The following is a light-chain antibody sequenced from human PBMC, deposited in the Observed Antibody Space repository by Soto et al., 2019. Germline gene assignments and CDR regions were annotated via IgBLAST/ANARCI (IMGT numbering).Light chain of an antibody. V-gene: IGKV1-9*01. J-gene: IGKJ2*02. Sequence: DIQLTQSPSFLSASVGDRVTITCRASQGISSYLAWYQQKPGKAPKLLIYAASTWQSGVPSRFSGSGSGTEFTLTISSLQPEDFATYYCQQLNSYPPGTFGQGTKLEIK. CDR2: AAS. CDR1: QGISSY. CDR3: QQLNSYPPGT.